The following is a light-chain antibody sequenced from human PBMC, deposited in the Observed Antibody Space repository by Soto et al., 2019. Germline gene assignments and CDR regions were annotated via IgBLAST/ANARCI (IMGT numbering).Light chain of an antibody. CDR3: QQPRDWPLI. V-gene: IGKV3-11*01. CDR2: DPS. Sequence: EIVLTQSPATLSLSPGERATLSCRASQSVSRYLAWYQHKPGQAHRLLIHDPSNRATCISARFSGGGSGTDFTLTISSLEPQEFAVYYCQQPRDWPLIFGGGTKLEIK. J-gene: IGKJ4*01. CDR1: QSVSRY.